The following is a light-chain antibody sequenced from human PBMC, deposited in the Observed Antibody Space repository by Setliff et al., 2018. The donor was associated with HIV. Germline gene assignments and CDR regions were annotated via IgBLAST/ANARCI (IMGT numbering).Light chain of an antibody. J-gene: IGKJ1*01. CDR1: QTVNRNY. V-gene: IGKV3-20*01. CDR2: GAS. CDR3: QQYGSSPRT. Sequence: EIVLTQSPGTLSLSPGERATLSCRASQTVNRNYLVWYQQKPGQAPRLLIYGASSRATGIPDRFSGSGSGTDFTLTISRLEPEDFAMYYCQQYGSSPRTFGQGTKVDIK.